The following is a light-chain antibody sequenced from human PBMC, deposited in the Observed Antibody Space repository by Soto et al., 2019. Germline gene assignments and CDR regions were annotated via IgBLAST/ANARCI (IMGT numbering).Light chain of an antibody. V-gene: IGKV3-15*01. CDR2: DAS. J-gene: IGKJ4*01. Sequence: EIVMTQSPATLSVSPGERATLSCSASQSVIGNLAWYQQKPGQAPRLLIYDASTRATGIPARFSGSGSGTEFTLTISSLQSEGFAVYDGQQYNDWPPVTFGGGTKVEIK. CDR3: QQYNDWPPVT. CDR1: QSVIGN.